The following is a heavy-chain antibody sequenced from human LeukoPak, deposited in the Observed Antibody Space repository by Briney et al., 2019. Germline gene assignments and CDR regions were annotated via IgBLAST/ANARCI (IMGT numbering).Heavy chain of an antibody. Sequence: ASVKVSCKASGGTFSSYAISWVRQAPGQGLEWMGRIIPILGIANYAQKFQGRVTITADKSTSTAYMELSSLRSEDTAVYYCARVDSMGVLDLDYWGQGTLVTVSS. D-gene: IGHD2/OR15-2a*01. CDR3: ARVDSMGVLDLDY. J-gene: IGHJ4*02. V-gene: IGHV1-69*04. CDR2: IIPILGIA. CDR1: GGTFSSYA.